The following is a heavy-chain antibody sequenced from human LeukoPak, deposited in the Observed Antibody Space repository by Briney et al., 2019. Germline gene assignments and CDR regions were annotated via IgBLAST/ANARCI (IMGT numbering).Heavy chain of an antibody. J-gene: IGHJ3*02. V-gene: IGHV1-69*05. D-gene: IGHD7-27*01. CDR1: GGTFSSYA. CDR2: IIPIFGTA. CDR3: ARDGIANWGSPTGYDAFDI. Sequence: SSVKVPCKASGGTFSSYAISWVRQAPGQGLEWMGRIIPIFGTANYAQKFQGRVTITTDESTSTAYMELSSLRSEDTAVYYCARDGIANWGSPTGYDAFDIWGQGTMVTVSS.